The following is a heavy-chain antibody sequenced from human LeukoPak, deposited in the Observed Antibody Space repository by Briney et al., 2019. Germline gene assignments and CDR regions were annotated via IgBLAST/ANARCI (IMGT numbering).Heavy chain of an antibody. CDR3: AGIAAAAWGGVDY. CDR1: GGSISSGDYY. Sequence: SETLSLTCTVSGGSISSGDYYWSWIRQPPGKGLEWIGYIYYSGSTYYNPSLKSRVTISVDTSKNQFSLKLSSVTAADTAVYYCAGIAAAAWGGVDYWGQGTLVTVSS. D-gene: IGHD6-13*01. J-gene: IGHJ4*02. V-gene: IGHV4-30-4*08. CDR2: IYYSGST.